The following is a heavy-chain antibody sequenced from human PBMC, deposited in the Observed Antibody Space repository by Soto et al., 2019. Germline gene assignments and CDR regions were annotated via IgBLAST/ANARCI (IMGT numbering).Heavy chain of an antibody. D-gene: IGHD2-2*01. CDR2: IYHSGSP. CDR3: AREDFGSCSSTTCLNWFDP. CDR1: GAPTTSYY. V-gene: IGHV4-59*01. Sequence: SETLSLTCSVSGAPTTSYYWSWIRQPPGKGLEWIGYIYHSGSPSYNPSLKSRVTISVDTSKNQLSLRLVSVTAADTALYFCAREDFGSCSSTTCLNWFDPWGQGTLVTVSS. J-gene: IGHJ5*02.